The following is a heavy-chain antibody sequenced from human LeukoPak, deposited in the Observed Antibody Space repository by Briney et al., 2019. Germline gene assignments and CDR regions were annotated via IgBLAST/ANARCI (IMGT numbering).Heavy chain of an antibody. CDR1: GFTFSSYA. Sequence: TGGSLRLSCAASGFTFSSYAMHWVRQAPGKGLEWVAVISYDGSNKYYADSVKGRFTISRDNSKNTLYLQMNSLRAEDTAVYYCARALVEASGLLSPGAFDIWGQGTMVTVSS. CDR3: ARALVEASGLLSPGAFDI. CDR2: ISYDGSNK. D-gene: IGHD3-3*01. J-gene: IGHJ3*02. V-gene: IGHV3-30*04.